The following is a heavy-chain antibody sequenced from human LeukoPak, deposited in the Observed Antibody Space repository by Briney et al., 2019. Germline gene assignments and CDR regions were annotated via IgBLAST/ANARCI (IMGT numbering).Heavy chain of an antibody. J-gene: IGHJ4*02. V-gene: IGHV3-74*01. Sequence: PWGSLRLSCAASGFTFSSYWRHWVRQAPGKGLVWVSRINSDGSSTSYADSVKGRFTISRDNAKNTLYLQMNSLRAEDTAVYYRARVARGYCYGYRGVVDYWGQGTLVAVSS. CDR3: ARVARGYCYGYRGVVDY. CDR1: GFTFSSYW. D-gene: IGHD5-18*01. CDR2: INSDGSST.